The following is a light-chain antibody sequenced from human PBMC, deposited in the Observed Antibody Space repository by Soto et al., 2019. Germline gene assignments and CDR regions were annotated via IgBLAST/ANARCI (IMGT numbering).Light chain of an antibody. Sequence: LTQPDSVSGSPGDSITISCTGXNSDFGGYNYVSWYQQYPGKAPKLVIYDVNNRPSGVSNRFSGSKSGYTASLTISGLQAEDDAHYFCSSYRNYRPLDVFGTGTKLTVL. J-gene: IGLJ1*01. CDR2: DVN. CDR1: NSDFGGYNY. CDR3: SSYRNYRPLDV. V-gene: IGLV2-14*03.